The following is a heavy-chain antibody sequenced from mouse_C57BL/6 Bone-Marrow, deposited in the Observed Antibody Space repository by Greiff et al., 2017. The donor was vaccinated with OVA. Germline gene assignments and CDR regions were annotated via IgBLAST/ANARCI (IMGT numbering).Heavy chain of an antibody. CDR1: GFTFSDYG. CDR2: ISSGSSTI. Sequence: EVQVVESGGGLVKPGGSLKLSCAASGFTFSDYGMHWVRQAPEKGLEWVAHISSGSSTIYYADTVKGRFTISRDNAKNTLFLQMTSLRSEDTAMYYCARINYWYFDVWGTGTTVTVSS. J-gene: IGHJ1*03. CDR3: ARINYWYFDV. V-gene: IGHV5-17*01.